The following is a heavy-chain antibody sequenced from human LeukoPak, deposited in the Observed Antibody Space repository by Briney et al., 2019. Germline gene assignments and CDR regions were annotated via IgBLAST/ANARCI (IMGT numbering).Heavy chain of an antibody. Sequence: GESLKISCKGSGYSFTSYWIGWVRQMPGKGLEWMGIIYPGDSDTRYSPSFQGQVTISADKSISTAYLQWSSLKASDTAVYYCARAYCSSTSCTDAFDIWGQGTMVTVSS. V-gene: IGHV5-51*01. CDR3: ARAYCSSTSCTDAFDI. CDR1: GYSFTSYW. D-gene: IGHD2-2*01. J-gene: IGHJ3*02. CDR2: IYPGDSDT.